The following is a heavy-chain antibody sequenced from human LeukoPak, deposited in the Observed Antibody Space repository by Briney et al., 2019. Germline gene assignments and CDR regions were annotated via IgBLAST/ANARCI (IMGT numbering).Heavy chain of an antibody. CDR2: ISAYNGNT. V-gene: IGHV1-18*04. J-gene: IGHJ4*02. CDR1: GYTFTSYY. D-gene: IGHD1-26*01. Sequence: ASVKVSCKASGYTFTSYYMHWVRQAPGQGLEWMGWISAYNGNTNYAQKLQGRVTMTTDTSTSTAYMELRSLRSDDTAVYYCARDRLPHSGSRLIDYWGQGTLVTVSS. CDR3: ARDRLPHSGSRLIDY.